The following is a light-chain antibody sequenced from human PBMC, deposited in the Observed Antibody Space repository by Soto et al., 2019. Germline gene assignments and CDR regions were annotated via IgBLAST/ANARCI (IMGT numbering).Light chain of an antibody. CDR3: QQYGSSPYT. CDR1: QSVSSSY. Sequence: EIVLTQSPGTLSLSPGERATLSCRASQSVSSSYLAWYQQKRGQAPRLLIFAASSRATGIPDRFSGSVSGTDFTLTISRLEPEDFAVYSCQQYGSSPYTFGQGTKLEIK. CDR2: AAS. V-gene: IGKV3-20*01. J-gene: IGKJ2*01.